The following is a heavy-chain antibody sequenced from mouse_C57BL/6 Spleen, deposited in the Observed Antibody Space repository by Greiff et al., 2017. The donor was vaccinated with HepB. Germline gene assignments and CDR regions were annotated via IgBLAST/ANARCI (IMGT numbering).Heavy chain of an antibody. CDR3: ARRFTVVGGYSDH. CDR2: INPNNGGT. V-gene: IGHV1-18*01. J-gene: IGHJ2*01. Sequence: VQLQQSGPELVKPGASVKIPCKASGYTFTDYNMDWVKQSHGKSLEWIGDINPNNGGTIYNQKFKGKATLTVDKSSSTAYMELRSLTSEDTAVYYCARRFTVVGGYSDHWGQGTTPTVSS. CDR1: GYTFTDYN. D-gene: IGHD1-1*01.